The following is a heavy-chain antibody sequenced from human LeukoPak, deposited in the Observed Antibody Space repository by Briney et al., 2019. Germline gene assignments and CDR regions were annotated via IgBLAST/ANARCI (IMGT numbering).Heavy chain of an antibody. V-gene: IGHV1-3*01. CDR1: GYTFTSYA. D-gene: IGHD3-10*01. J-gene: IGHJ6*02. CDR2: INAGNGNT. CDR3: ARNLLGDYYYGMDV. Sequence: ASVKVSCKASGYTFTSYAMHWVRQAPGQRLEWMGWINAGNGNTKYSQKFQGRVTITRDTSASTAYMELSSLRSEDTAVYYCARNLLGDYYYGMDVWGQGTTVTVSS.